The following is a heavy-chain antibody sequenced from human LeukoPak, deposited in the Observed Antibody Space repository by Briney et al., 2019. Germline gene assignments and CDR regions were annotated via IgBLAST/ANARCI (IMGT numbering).Heavy chain of an antibody. CDR1: GFTLNSNW. Sequence: GGSLRLSCAGSGFTLNSNWMHWVRQGPGKGLVWVSRIYSDGSRTNYADSVKGRFTISGDNAKNTLYLQTNSLRAEDTAVYYCAKGVVVAPDVTPFDYWGQGTLVTVSS. CDR3: AKGVVVAPDVTPFDY. D-gene: IGHD2-2*01. CDR2: IYSDGSRT. J-gene: IGHJ4*02. V-gene: IGHV3-74*01.